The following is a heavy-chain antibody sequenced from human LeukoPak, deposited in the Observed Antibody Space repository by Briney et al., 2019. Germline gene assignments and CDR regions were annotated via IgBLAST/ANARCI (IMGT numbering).Heavy chain of an antibody. D-gene: IGHD6-19*01. V-gene: IGHV3-23*01. CDR1: GFTFSSYA. CDR3: ARDRSGWLVGTNYFDY. J-gene: IGHJ4*02. CDR2: ISGSGGST. Sequence: GGSLRLSCAASGFTFSSYAMGWVRQAPGKGLEWVSAISGSGGSTYHADSVKGRFTISRDNSKNSLYLQMNSLRAEDTAVYYCARDRSGWLVGTNYFDYWGQGTLVTVSS.